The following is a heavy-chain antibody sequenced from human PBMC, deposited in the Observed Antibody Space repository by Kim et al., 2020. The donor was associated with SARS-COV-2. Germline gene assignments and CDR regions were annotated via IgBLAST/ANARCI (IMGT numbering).Heavy chain of an antibody. CDR3: ARDWWGMPEPGYGSGSYSNFDY. V-gene: IGHV1-18*01. D-gene: IGHD3-10*01. CDR1: GYTFTSYG. Sequence: ASVKVSCKASGYTFTSYGISWVRQAPGQGLEWMGWISAYNGNTNYAQKLQGRVTMTTDTSTSTAYMELRSLRSDDTAVYYCARDWWGMPEPGYGSGSYSNFDYWGQGTLVTVSS. J-gene: IGHJ4*02. CDR2: ISAYNGNT.